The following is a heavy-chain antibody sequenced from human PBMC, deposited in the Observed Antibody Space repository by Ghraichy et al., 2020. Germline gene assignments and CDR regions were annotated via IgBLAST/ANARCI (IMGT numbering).Heavy chain of an antibody. J-gene: IGHJ3*01. CDR1: GFSLSTYA. Sequence: GGYLRLSCAASGFSLSTYAMSWVRQAPGKGLEWVSHMTASGTDTYYAASVRGRFSVSRDTSKSTVFLQMNSMRAEDTAVYYCAKDGPNGYCSGGNCYGDAFDFWGQGTMVTVSS. CDR3: AKDGPNGYCSGGNCYGDAFDF. V-gene: IGHV3-23*01. CDR2: MTASGTDT. D-gene: IGHD2-15*01.